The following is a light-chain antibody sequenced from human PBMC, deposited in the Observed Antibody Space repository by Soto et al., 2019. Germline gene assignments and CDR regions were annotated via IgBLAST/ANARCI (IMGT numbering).Light chain of an antibody. CDR1: SGYSTYG. CDR3: QTWGTGIWV. J-gene: IGLJ3*02. V-gene: IGLV4-69*01. CDR2: LNSDGSH. Sequence: QSLLTQSPSASASLGASVKLTCTLSSGYSTYGIAWHQQQPEKGPRFLMKLNSDGSHNKGDGIPDRFSGSSSGAERYLTISSLQLEDEADYYCQTWGTGIWVFGGGTKVTVL.